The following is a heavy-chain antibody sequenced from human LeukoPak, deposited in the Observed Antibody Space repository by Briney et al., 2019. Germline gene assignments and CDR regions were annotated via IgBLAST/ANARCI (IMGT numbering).Heavy chain of an antibody. CDR2: INWNGGST. CDR3: ARGDSNRLYFDY. V-gene: IGHV3-20*04. D-gene: IGHD6-13*01. J-gene: IGHJ4*02. CDR1: GSTFGDFG. Sequence: GGSLRLSCAASGSTFGDFGMSWVRQVPGKGLQWVSGINWNGGSTGYADSVKGRFTISRDNAKSFLYLQMNSLRAEDTALYYCARGDSNRLYFDYWGQGILVTVSS.